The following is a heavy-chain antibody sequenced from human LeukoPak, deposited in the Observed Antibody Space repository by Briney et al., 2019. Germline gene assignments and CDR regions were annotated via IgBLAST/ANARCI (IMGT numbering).Heavy chain of an antibody. V-gene: IGHV3-23*01. Sequence: GGSLRLSCAASGFTYSRYAMSWVRHAPGKGREWVSAICGNGGSTYYADSVKGRFTISRDNSMTTLYLQINSLRAEDTAVHYCAKGLVVVVAGSASMEIWGKGNPVTVSS. D-gene: IGHD2-15*01. J-gene: IGHJ6*03. CDR2: ICGNGGST. CDR1: GFTYSRYA. CDR3: AKGLVVVVAGSASMEI.